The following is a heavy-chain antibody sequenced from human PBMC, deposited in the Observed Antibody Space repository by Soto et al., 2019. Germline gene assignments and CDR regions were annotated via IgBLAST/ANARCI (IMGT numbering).Heavy chain of an antibody. D-gene: IGHD6-13*01. Sequence: SETLSLTCAVSGGSISSSNWWSWVRQPPGKGLEWIGEIYHSGSTNYNPSLKSRVTISVDKSKNQFSLKLSSVTAADTAVYYCARDIAAAGIHYYYYYGMDVWGQGTTVTVSS. CDR1: GGSISSSNW. J-gene: IGHJ6*02. CDR2: IYHSGST. V-gene: IGHV4-4*02. CDR3: ARDIAAAGIHYYYYYGMDV.